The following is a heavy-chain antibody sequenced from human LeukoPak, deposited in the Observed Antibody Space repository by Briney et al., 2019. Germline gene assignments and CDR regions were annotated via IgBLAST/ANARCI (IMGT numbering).Heavy chain of an antibody. J-gene: IGHJ4*02. D-gene: IGHD6-13*01. Sequence: SETLSLTCAVYGGSFSGYYWSWIRQPPGKGLEWIGYIYYSGSTNYNPSLKSRVTISVDTSKNQFSLKLSSVTAADTAVYYCARDRVGIAAAGTFFDYWGQGTLVTVSS. CDR2: IYYSGST. V-gene: IGHV4-59*01. CDR3: ARDRVGIAAAGTFFDY. CDR1: GGSFSGYY.